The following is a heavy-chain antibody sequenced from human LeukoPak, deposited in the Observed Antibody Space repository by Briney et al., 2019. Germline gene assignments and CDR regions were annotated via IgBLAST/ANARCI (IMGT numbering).Heavy chain of an antibody. V-gene: IGHV3-20*04. Sequence: GGSLRLACAASGFTFDDYGMTWVRQVRGKGLEWVSGINWNGGTTGYADSVKGRLIISRDNAKNSLYLQMNSLKAEDTALYYCARDLQTPFYYSSAMEIWGQGTMVTVSS. D-gene: IGHD6-19*01. CDR3: ARDLQTPFYYSSAMEI. J-gene: IGHJ3*02. CDR2: INWNGGTT. CDR1: GFTFDDYG.